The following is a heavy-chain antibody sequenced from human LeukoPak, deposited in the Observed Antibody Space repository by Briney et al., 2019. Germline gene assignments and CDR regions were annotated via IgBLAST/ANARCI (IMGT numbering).Heavy chain of an antibody. CDR2: ISSSSSTI. V-gene: IGHV3-48*01. D-gene: IGHD1-26*01. J-gene: IGHJ6*03. Sequence: GGSLRLSCAASGFTFSSYSMNWVRQAPGKGLEWVSYISSSSSTIYYADSVKGRFTISRDNAKNSLYLQMNSLRAEDTAVYYCARDMGELLYYYYYYMDVWGKGTTVTVAS. CDR3: ARDMGELLYYYYYYMDV. CDR1: GFTFSSYS.